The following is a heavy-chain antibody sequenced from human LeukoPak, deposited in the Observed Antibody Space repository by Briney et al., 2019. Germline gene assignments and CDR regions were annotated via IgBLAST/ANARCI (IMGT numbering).Heavy chain of an antibody. V-gene: IGHV3-23*01. J-gene: IGHJ4*02. CDR2: IRNDCATT. Sequence: PGGSLRLSCAASGITFSNYAMAWVRQAPGKGLEWVASIRNDCATTDYAGSVKGRFTISRDNSKNTLYLQLNSLRAEDTAVYYCAKEKIAARPSLEVDYWGQGTLVTVSS. CDR1: GITFSNYA. CDR3: AKEKIAARPSLEVDY. D-gene: IGHD6-6*01.